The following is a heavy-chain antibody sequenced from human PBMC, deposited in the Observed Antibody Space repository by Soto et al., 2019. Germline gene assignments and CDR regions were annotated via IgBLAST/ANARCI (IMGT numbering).Heavy chain of an antibody. V-gene: IGHV4-59*01. CDR2: IYYSGST. CDR3: ARNELQQRAYFHY. J-gene: IGHJ4*02. CDR1: GGSISSYY. Sequence: QVQLQESGPGLVKPSETLSLTCTVSGGSISSYYWSWIREPPGKGLEWIGYIYYSGSTNYTPSPTSRVTISVDTSNNRWSLKQSSVTDDDQAAYYCARNELQQRAYFHYWGLRTLVTDSS. D-gene: IGHD6-13*01.